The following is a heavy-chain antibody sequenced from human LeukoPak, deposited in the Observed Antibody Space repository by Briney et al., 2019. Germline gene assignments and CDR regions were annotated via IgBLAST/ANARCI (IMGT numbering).Heavy chain of an antibody. CDR1: GGSISSYY. V-gene: IGHV4-59*01. CDR3: ARYCSGGSCGFDP. J-gene: IGHJ5*02. Sequence: SETLSLTCTVSGGSISSYYWSWIRQPPGKGLEWIGYIYYRGSTNYNPSLKGRVTISVDTSKNQFSLKLTSVTAADTAVYYCARYCSGGSCGFDPWGQGTLVTVSS. D-gene: IGHD2-15*01. CDR2: IYYRGST.